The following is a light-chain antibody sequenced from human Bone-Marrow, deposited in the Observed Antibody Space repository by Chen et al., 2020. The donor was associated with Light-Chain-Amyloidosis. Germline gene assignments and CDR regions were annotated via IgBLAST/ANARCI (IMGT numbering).Light chain of an antibody. J-gene: IGLJ1*01. Sequence: QFALTQPAPVLGSPGQSTTVSCPGTSSDVGGDNHVSWYQQHPDKAPKLMIYEVTNRPSWVPDRFSGSKSDNTASLTISGLQTEDEADYFCSSYTITNTLVFGSGTRVTVL. CDR3: SSYTITNTLV. CDR2: EVT. V-gene: IGLV2-14*01. CDR1: SSDVGGDNH.